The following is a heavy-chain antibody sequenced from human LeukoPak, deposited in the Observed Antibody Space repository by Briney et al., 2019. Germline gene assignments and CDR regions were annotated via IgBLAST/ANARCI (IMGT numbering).Heavy chain of an antibody. D-gene: IGHD1-1*01. Sequence: GGSLRLSCAASGFTFGDYGMSWVRQAPGKGLEWVAFIRYDGSNKYHADSVKGRFTISRDNSKNTVYLQMNSLRAEDTAVYFCAKEYGYDYNYYYSMDVWGKGTTVTISS. CDR1: GFTFGDYG. J-gene: IGHJ6*03. CDR2: IRYDGSNK. CDR3: AKEYGYDYNYYYSMDV. V-gene: IGHV3-30*02.